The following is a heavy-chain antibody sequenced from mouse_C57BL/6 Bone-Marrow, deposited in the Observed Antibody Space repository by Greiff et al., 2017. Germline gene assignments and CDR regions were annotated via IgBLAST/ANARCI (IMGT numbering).Heavy chain of an antibody. CDR2: IAPANGDT. J-gene: IGHJ3*01. V-gene: IGHV14-4*01. Sequence: EVQLQQSGAELVRPGASVKLSCTASGFNIQDDYMHWVKQRPEQGLEWIGWIAPANGDTEYASKFQGKATIPAHTSSNSAYLQLSRLTSEDTAVYYGTTEECDGAWLAYWGQGTLVTVSA. CDR3: TTEECDGAWLAY. CDR1: GFNIQDDY. D-gene: IGHD6-1*01.